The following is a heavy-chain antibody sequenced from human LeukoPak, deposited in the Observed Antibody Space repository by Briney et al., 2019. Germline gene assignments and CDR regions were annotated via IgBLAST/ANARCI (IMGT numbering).Heavy chain of an antibody. CDR1: GFTFSSYS. J-gene: IGHJ4*02. CDR3: ARTNSPTAYGSPLDY. D-gene: IGHD3-10*01. CDR2: ISSSSSYI. V-gene: IGHV3-21*01. Sequence: GGSLRLCCAASGFTFSSYSMNWVRQAPGKGLEWVSSISSSSSYIYYADSVKGRFTISRDNAKNSLYLQMNSLRAEDTAVYYCARTNSPTAYGSPLDYWGQGTLVTVSS.